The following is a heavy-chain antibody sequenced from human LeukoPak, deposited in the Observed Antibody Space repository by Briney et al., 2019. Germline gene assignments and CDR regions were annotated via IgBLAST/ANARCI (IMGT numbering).Heavy chain of an antibody. J-gene: IGHJ4*02. CDR2: ISGSGGST. Sequence: GGSLRLSCAASGFTFSSYAMSWVRQAPGKGLEWVSAISGSGGSTYYADSVKGRFTIPRDNSKNTLYLQMNSLRAEDTAVYYCAKFRYYYDSSGYRDYWGQGTLVTVSS. CDR3: AKFRYYYDSSGYRDY. D-gene: IGHD3-22*01. V-gene: IGHV3-23*01. CDR1: GFTFSSYA.